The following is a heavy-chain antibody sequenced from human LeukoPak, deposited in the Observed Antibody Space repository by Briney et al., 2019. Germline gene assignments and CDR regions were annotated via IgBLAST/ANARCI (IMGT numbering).Heavy chain of an antibody. Sequence: GASVKVSCKASGYTFTSYDINWVRQATGQGLEWMGWMNPNSGNTGYAQKFQGRVTMTRNTSISTAYMELSSLRSEGTAVYYCARDGDYGDYNAFDIWGQGTMVTVSS. CDR2: MNPNSGNT. CDR3: ARDGDYGDYNAFDI. J-gene: IGHJ3*02. V-gene: IGHV1-8*01. D-gene: IGHD4-17*01. CDR1: GYTFTSYD.